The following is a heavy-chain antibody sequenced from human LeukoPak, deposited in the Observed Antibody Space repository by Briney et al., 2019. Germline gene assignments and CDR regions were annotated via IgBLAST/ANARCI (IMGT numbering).Heavy chain of an antibody. CDR3: ARHVGSGYCSSTSCYSATD. J-gene: IGHJ4*02. Sequence: GESLKISCKGSGYSFTSYWIGWVRQMPGKGLEWMGIIYPGYSDTRYRPSFQGQVTISTDKSISTAYLQWSSLKASDTAMYYCARHVGSGYCSSTSCYSATDWGQGTLVTVSS. V-gene: IGHV5-51*01. D-gene: IGHD2-2*01. CDR1: GYSFTSYW. CDR2: IYPGYSDT.